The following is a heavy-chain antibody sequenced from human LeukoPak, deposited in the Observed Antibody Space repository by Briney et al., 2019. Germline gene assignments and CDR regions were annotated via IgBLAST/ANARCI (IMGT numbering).Heavy chain of an antibody. V-gene: IGHV4-34*01. D-gene: IGHD2-2*01. CDR3: ARGEDVVVPAAKQPLDV. J-gene: IGHJ6*04. Sequence: PSETLSLTCAVCGGSFSGYYWSWIRQPPGKGLEWIGEINHSGSTNYNPSLKSRVTISVDTSKNQFSLKLSSVTAADTAVYYCARGEDVVVPAAKQPLDVWGKGTTVTVSS. CDR1: GGSFSGYY. CDR2: INHSGST.